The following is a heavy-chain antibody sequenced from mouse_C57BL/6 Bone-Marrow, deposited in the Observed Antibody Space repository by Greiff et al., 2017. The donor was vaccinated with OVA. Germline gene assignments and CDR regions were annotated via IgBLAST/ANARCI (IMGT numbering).Heavy chain of an antibody. CDR3: ARDRIYYLFAY. Sequence: EVKLQESGPGLVKPSQSLSLTCSVTGYSITSGYYWNWIRQFPGNKLEWMGYISYDGSNNYNPSLKNRISITRDTSKNQFFLKLNSVTTEDTATYYCARDRIYYLFAYWGQGTLVTVSA. V-gene: IGHV3-6*01. CDR2: ISYDGSN. CDR1: GYSITSGYY. J-gene: IGHJ3*01. D-gene: IGHD2-1*01.